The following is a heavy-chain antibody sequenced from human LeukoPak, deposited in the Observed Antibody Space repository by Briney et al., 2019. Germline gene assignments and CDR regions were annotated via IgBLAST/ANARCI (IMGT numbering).Heavy chain of an antibody. V-gene: IGHV1-2*02. CDR2: INPNSGGT. J-gene: IGHJ4*02. D-gene: IGHD6-13*01. Sequence: ASVKVSCKASGYTFTGYYMHWVRQAPGQGLEWMGWINPNSGGTHYAQKCPGRVTMTSDTSINTTYMELSGLTPDDTALYYCARGGGFGSSWYEAYWGQGTLVTVSS. CDR1: GYTFTGYY. CDR3: ARGGGFGSSWYEAY.